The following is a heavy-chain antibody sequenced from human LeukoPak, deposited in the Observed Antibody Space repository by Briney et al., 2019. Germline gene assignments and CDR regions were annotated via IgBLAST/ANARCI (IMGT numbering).Heavy chain of an antibody. D-gene: IGHD1-7*01. V-gene: IGHV4-34*01. CDR2: INHSGST. CDR1: GGSFSGYY. Sequence: NPSETLSLTCAVYGGSFSGYYWSWIRQPPGKGLEWIGEINHSGSTNYNPSLKSRVTISVDTSKNQFSLKLSSVTAADTAVYYCARGGGWNYAYYYYYYMDVWGKGTTVTVSS. CDR3: ARGGGWNYAYYYYYYMDV. J-gene: IGHJ6*03.